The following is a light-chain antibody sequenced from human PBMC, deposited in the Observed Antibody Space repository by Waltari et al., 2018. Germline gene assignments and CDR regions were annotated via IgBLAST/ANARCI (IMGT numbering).Light chain of an antibody. CDR1: QDISTY. CDR3: QQVNSYPLT. Sequence: DIQLTNSPSFLSASVGDRVTITCRASQDISTYLAWYQQKPGKAPKFLIYAASTLQSGVPSRFSGGGSGTEFTLTISSLQPEDFAIYHCQQVNSYPLTFGGGTKVEI. V-gene: IGKV1-9*01. J-gene: IGKJ4*01. CDR2: AAS.